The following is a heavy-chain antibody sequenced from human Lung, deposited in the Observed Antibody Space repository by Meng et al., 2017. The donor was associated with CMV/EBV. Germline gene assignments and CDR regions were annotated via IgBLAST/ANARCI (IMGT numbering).Heavy chain of an antibody. J-gene: IGHJ6*02. CDR1: GGTFSSYA. Sequence: SVKVSCKASGGTFSSYAISWVRQAPGQGLEWMGGIIPIFGTANYAQKFQGRVTITTDESTSTAYMELSSLRSEDTAVYYCASKAGVVPAAIPVYYYYGRDGWGQGTXVTVSS. V-gene: IGHV1-69*05. CDR2: IIPIFGTA. D-gene: IGHD2-2*02. CDR3: ASKAGVVPAAIPVYYYYGRDG.